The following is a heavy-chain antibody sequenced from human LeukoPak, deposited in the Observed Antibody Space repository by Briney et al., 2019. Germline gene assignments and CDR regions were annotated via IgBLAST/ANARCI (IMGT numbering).Heavy chain of an antibody. J-gene: IGHJ4*02. CDR3: AREPPIEYYYDGSRGIDY. D-gene: IGHD3-22*01. Sequence: ASVKVSCKASGYTFTGYYMHWVRQAPGQGLEWMGWINPNSGGTNYAQKFQGRVTMTRDTSISTAYMELSRLRSDDTAVYYCAREPPIEYYYDGSRGIDYWGQGTLVTVSS. V-gene: IGHV1-2*02. CDR1: GYTFTGYY. CDR2: INPNSGGT.